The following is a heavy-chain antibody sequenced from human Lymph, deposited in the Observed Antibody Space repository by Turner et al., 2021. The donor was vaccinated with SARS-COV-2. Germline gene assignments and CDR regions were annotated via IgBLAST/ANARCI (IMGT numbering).Heavy chain of an antibody. CDR1: GFTFSTYS. V-gene: IGHV3-21*01. CDR3: ARDIPTTADYFDY. D-gene: IGHD4-17*01. CDR2: ISSSRSYI. J-gene: IGHJ4*02. Sequence: EVQLVESGGGLVQPGGSLRLSCAASGFTFSTYSMNWVRQAPGKGLEWISSISSSRSYIYYADSVKGRFTISRDDAKNSLYLQMNSLRAEDTAVYYCARDIPTTADYFDYWGQGTLVTVSS.